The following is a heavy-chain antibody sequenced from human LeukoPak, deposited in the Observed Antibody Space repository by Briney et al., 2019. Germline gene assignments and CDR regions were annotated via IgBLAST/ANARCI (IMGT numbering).Heavy chain of an antibody. V-gene: IGHV3-23*01. D-gene: IGHD3-10*01. CDR2: ISDSGGST. CDR3: AKYRYYGSGSSFPDS. Sequence: GGSLRLSCAASGFTFSGYAMSWVRQAPGKGLDCVSSISDSGGSTYYADSVKGRFTISRDNSKNTLYLQMNSLRADGTAVYYCAKYRYYGSGSSFPDSWGQGTLVTVSS. J-gene: IGHJ4*02. CDR1: GFTFSGYA.